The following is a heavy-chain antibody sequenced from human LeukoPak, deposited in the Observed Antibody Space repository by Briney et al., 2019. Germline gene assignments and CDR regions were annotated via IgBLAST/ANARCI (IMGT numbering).Heavy chain of an antibody. Sequence: ASVKAPSKAPGYTFTSYYMHWVRQAPGKGLEWLEKITPSGGSTSYAQKFQGRVTMTRDTSTSTVYMELSSLRSEDTAVYYCARGPPYSSSFYNCFDPWGQGTLVTVSS. J-gene: IGHJ5*02. CDR1: GYTFTSYY. D-gene: IGHD6-13*01. V-gene: IGHV1-46*01. CDR3: ARGPPYSSSFYNCFDP. CDR2: ITPSGGST.